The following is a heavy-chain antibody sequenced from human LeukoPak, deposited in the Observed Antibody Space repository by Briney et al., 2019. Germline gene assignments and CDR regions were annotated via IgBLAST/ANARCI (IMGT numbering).Heavy chain of an antibody. CDR1: GGSISSSSFY. V-gene: IGHV4-39*07. CDR2: IYYSGST. Sequence: SETLSLTCTVSGGSISSSSFYWGWIRQPPGKGLEWIGSIYYSGSTYYNPSLKSRVTISVDTSKNQFSLKLSSVTAADTAVYYCARSYYYGSGSYNWGQGTLVTVSS. J-gene: IGHJ4*02. CDR3: ARSYYYGSGSYN. D-gene: IGHD3-10*01.